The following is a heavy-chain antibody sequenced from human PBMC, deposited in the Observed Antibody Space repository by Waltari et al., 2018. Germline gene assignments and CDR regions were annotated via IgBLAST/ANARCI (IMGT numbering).Heavy chain of an antibody. J-gene: IGHJ4*02. D-gene: IGHD2-15*01. CDR2: IYYSGST. V-gene: IGHV4-59*01. CDR1: CGSISRYY. Sequence: QVQLQESGPGLVKPSETLSLTCTVSCGSISRYYWSWIRQPPGKGLEWIGYIYYSGSTNYNPSLKSRVTISVDTSKNQFSLKLSSVTAADTAVYYCARDAGYCSGGSCYPYYFDYWGQGTLVTVSS. CDR3: ARDAGYCSGGSCYPYYFDY.